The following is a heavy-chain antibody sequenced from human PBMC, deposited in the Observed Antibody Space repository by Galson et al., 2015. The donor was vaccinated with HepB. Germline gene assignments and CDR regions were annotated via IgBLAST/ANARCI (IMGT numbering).Heavy chain of an antibody. D-gene: IGHD5-12*01. CDR2: ISSSSSYI. CDR3: ARLGSGYDFGY. V-gene: IGHV3-21*01. CDR1: GFTLSSYS. Sequence: SLRLSCAASGFTLSSYSMNWVRQAPGKGLEWVSSISSSSSYIYYADSVKGRFTISRDNAKNSLYLQMNSLRAEDTAVYYCARLGSGYDFGYWGQGTLVTVSS. J-gene: IGHJ4*02.